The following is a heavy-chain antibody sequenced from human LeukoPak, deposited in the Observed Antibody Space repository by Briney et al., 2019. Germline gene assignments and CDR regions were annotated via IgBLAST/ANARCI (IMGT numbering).Heavy chain of an antibody. CDR2: ISYDGSNK. D-gene: IGHD3-22*01. Sequence: PGGSLRLSCAASGFTFSSYGMPWVRQAPGKGLEWVAVISYDGSNKYYADSVKGRFTISRDNSKNTLYLQMNSLRAEDTAVYYCAKDGDYYDSSGYYYDYWGQGTLVTVSS. CDR3: AKDGDYYDSSGYYYDY. V-gene: IGHV3-30*18. J-gene: IGHJ4*02. CDR1: GFTFSSYG.